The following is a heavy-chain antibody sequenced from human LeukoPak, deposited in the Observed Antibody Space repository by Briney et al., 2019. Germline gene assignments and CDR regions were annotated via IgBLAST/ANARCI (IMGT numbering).Heavy chain of an antibody. CDR1: GGSFSGYY. J-gene: IGHJ5*02. CDR3: ARHFRPYYDFWSGYPFDP. V-gene: IGHV4-34*01. Sequence: SETLSLTCAVYGGSFSGYYWSWIRQPPGKGLEWIGEINHSGSTNYNPSLKSRVTISVDTSKNQFSLKLSSVTAADTAVYYCARHFRPYYDFWSGYPFDPWGQGTLVTVSS. CDR2: INHSGST. D-gene: IGHD3-3*01.